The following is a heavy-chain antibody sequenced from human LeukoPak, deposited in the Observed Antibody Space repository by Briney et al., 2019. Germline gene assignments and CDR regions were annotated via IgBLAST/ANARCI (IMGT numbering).Heavy chain of an antibody. D-gene: IGHD4-17*01. CDR3: AKEVTVTTKTYFYYYYGMDV. J-gene: IGHJ6*02. V-gene: IGHV3-30*18. CDR1: GFTFSSYG. CDR2: ISYDGSNK. Sequence: GGSLRLSCAASGFTFSSYGMHWVRQAPAKGLGWVAVISYDGSNKYYADSVKGRFTISRDNSKNTLYLQMNSLRAGDTAVYYCAKEVTVTTKTYFYYYYGMDVWGQGTTVTVSS.